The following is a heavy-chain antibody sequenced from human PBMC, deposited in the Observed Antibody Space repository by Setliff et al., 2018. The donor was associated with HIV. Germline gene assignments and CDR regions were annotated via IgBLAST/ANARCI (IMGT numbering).Heavy chain of an antibody. CDR2: IYTSGST. J-gene: IGHJ3*02. CDR1: GGSISSYY. V-gene: IGHV4-4*07. D-gene: IGHD1-1*01. Sequence: PSETLSLTCTVSGGSISSYYWSWIRQPAGKGLEWIGRIYTSGSTNYNPSLKSRVTISVDTSKNQFSLKLNSVTAADTGLYYCARGVGGTGNDAFDNWGQGTMVTVSS. CDR3: ARGVGGTGNDAFDN.